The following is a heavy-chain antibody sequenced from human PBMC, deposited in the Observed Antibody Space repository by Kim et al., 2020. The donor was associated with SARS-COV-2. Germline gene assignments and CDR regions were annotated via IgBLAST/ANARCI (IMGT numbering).Heavy chain of an antibody. Sequence: YAESVEGRFTISRDNAKRSLFLQMTSLRAEDTAVYYCARDSYCTNGICYDYWGQGTLVTVSS. CDR3: ARDSYCTNGICYDY. V-gene: IGHV3-21*01. J-gene: IGHJ4*02. D-gene: IGHD2-8*01.